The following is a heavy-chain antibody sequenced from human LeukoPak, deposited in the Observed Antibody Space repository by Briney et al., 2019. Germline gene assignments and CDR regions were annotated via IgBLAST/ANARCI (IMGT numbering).Heavy chain of an antibody. CDR2: INHSGST. CDR3: ARALYSGSYPQFDP. Sequence: PSETLSLTCAVYGGSFSGYYWSWIRQPPGKGLEWIGEINHSGSTNYNPSLKSRVTISVDTSKNQFSLKLSSVTAADTAVYYCARALYSGSYPQFDPWGQGTLVTVSS. D-gene: IGHD1-26*01. CDR1: GGSFSGYY. J-gene: IGHJ5*02. V-gene: IGHV4-34*01.